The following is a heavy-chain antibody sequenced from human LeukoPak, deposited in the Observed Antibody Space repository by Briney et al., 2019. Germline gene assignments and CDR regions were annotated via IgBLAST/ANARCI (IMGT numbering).Heavy chain of an antibody. D-gene: IGHD3-10*01. CDR1: GGSFSGYY. CDR3: ARGRRVWFGESSRYFDY. CDR2: INHSGST. V-gene: IGHV4-34*01. Sequence: SETLSLTCAVYGGSFSGYYWSWIRQPPGKGLEWIGEINHSGSTNYNPSLKSRVTISVDTSKNQFSLKLSSVTAADTAVYYCARGRRVWFGESSRYFDYWGQGTLVTVSS. J-gene: IGHJ4*02.